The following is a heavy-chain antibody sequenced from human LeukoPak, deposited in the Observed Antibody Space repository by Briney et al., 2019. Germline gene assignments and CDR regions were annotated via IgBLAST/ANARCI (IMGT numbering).Heavy chain of an antibody. D-gene: IGHD3-10*01. V-gene: IGHV1-2*02. CDR2: INPNSGGT. Sequence: GASVKLSCKASGYTFTGYYMHWVRQAPGQGLEWMGWINPNSGGTNYAQEFQGRVTMTRDTSISTAYMELSRLRSDDTAVYYCAIVVEAGFDYWGQGTLVTVSS. CDR3: AIVVEAGFDY. J-gene: IGHJ4*02. CDR1: GYTFTGYY.